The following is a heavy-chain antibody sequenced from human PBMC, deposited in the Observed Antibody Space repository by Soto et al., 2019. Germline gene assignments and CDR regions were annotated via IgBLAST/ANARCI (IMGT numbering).Heavy chain of an antibody. V-gene: IGHV4-4*02. Sequence: PSETLSLTCAVSGVSISSSNWWSWVRQPPGKGLEWIGEIYHRGSTNYNPSLKSRVTISVDRSKNQFSLKLSSVTAADTAVYYCARAGDSSGPVALGYWGQGTLVTVSS. CDR3: ARAGDSSGPVALGY. D-gene: IGHD6-19*01. CDR1: GVSISSSNW. J-gene: IGHJ4*02. CDR2: IYHRGST.